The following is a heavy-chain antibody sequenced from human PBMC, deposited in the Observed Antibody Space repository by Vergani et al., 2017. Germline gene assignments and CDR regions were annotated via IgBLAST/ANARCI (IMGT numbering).Heavy chain of an antibody. CDR1: GFSLSTSGMR. D-gene: IGHD7-27*01. V-gene: IGHV2-70*04. Sequence: QVTLKESGPALVKPTQTLTLTCTFSGFSLSTSGMRVSWIRQPPGKALEWLARIDWDDDKFYSTSLKTRLTISKDTSKNQVVLTMTNRDPVDTATYYCARSSNGGSTGFDYWRQGSLVTVSS. CDR2: IDWDDDK. CDR3: ARSSNGGSTGFDY. J-gene: IGHJ4*02.